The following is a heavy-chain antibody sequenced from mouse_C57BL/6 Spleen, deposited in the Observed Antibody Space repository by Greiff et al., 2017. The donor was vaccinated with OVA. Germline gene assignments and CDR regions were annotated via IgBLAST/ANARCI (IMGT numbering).Heavy chain of an antibody. V-gene: IGHV1-82*01. CDR1: GYAFTSSW. CDR3: AREGGLRYAMDY. CDR2: IYPGDGDT. Sequence: QVQLMESGPELVKPGASVKISCKASGYAFTSSWMNWVKQRPGKGLEWIGRIYPGDGDTNYNGKFKGKATLTADKSSSTAYMQLSSLTSEDSAVYFGAREGGLRYAMDYWGQGTSVTVSS. J-gene: IGHJ4*01. D-gene: IGHD2-4*01.